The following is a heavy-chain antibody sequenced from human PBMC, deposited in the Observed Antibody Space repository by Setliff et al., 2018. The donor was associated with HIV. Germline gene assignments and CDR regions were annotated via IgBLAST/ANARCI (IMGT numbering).Heavy chain of an antibody. CDR2: IYRGGST. V-gene: IGHV3-53*01. J-gene: IGHJ4*02. CDR3: AREVGDSSGYYYRNYYFDS. Sequence: PGGSLRLSCAASGFTFRSYWMSWVRQAPGKGLEWVSVIYRGGSTYYADSVRGRFTISRDNSKNTLYLQMNSLGAEDTAVYYCAREVGDSSGYYYRNYYFDSWGQGTLVTVSS. D-gene: IGHD3-22*01. CDR1: GFTFRSYW.